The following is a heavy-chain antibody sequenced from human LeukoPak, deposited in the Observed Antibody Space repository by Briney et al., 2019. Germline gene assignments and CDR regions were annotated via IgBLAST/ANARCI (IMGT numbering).Heavy chain of an antibody. CDR3: AREGGIPTTVPGVGYFDY. D-gene: IGHD3-16*01. CDR2: IIPIFGTA. CDR1: GGTFSSYA. Sequence: GASVKVSCKASGGTFSSYAISWVRQAPGQGLEWMGGIIPIFGTANYAQKFQGRVTLTADKSTSTVYMEVSSLTSEDTAVYYCAREGGIPTTVPGVGYFDYWGQGTLVTVSA. V-gene: IGHV1-69*06. J-gene: IGHJ4*02.